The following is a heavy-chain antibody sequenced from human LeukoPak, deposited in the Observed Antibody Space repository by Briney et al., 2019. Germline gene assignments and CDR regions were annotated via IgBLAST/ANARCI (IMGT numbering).Heavy chain of an antibody. CDR1: GGSISSSSYY. CDR2: IYYSGST. Sequence: SETLSLTCTVSGGSISSSSYYWGWIRQPPGKGLEWIGSIYYSGSTYYNPSLKSRVTISVDTSKNQFSLKLSSVTAADTAVYYCARDINDFWSGYYPHWGQGTLVTVSS. D-gene: IGHD3-3*01. CDR3: ARDINDFWSGYYPH. V-gene: IGHV4-39*07. J-gene: IGHJ4*02.